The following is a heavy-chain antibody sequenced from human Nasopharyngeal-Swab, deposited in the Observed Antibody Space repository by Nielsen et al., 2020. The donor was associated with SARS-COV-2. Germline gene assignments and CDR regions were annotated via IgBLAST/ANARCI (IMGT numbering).Heavy chain of an antibody. CDR2: INPNSGGT. Sequence: ASVKVSCKASGYTFTGYYMHWVRQDPGQGLEWMGWINPNSGGTNYAQKFQGWVTMTRDTSISTAYMELSRLRSDDTAVYYCARAQGGPGKWGNAFDIWGQGTMVTVSS. V-gene: IGHV1-2*04. CDR1: GYTFTGYY. CDR3: ARAQGGPGKWGNAFDI. D-gene: IGHD1-26*01. J-gene: IGHJ3*02.